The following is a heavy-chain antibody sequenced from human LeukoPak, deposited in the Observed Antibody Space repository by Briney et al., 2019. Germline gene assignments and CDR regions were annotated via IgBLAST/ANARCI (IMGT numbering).Heavy chain of an antibody. Sequence: SETLSLTCTVSGGSISSYYWSWIRQPAGKGLEWIGRIYTSGSTNYNPSLKSRVTMSVDTSKNQFSLKLSSVTAADTAVYYCARGPMVRGPYAFDIWGQGTMVTVSS. V-gene: IGHV4-4*07. CDR3: ARGPMVRGPYAFDI. CDR2: IYTSGST. D-gene: IGHD3-10*01. J-gene: IGHJ3*02. CDR1: GGSISSYY.